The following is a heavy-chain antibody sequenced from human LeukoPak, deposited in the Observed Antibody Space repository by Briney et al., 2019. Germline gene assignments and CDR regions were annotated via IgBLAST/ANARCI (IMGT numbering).Heavy chain of an antibody. J-gene: IGHJ4*02. Sequence: PGGSLRLSCAASGFTFSSYAMHWVRQAPGKGLEWVAVISYDGSNKYYADSVKGRFTISRDNAKNTLYLQVNSLRAEDTAVYYCARCSYSGGSCPDYWGQGTLVTVSS. D-gene: IGHD2-15*01. CDR2: ISYDGSNK. CDR3: ARCSYSGGSCPDY. V-gene: IGHV3-30-3*01. CDR1: GFTFSSYA.